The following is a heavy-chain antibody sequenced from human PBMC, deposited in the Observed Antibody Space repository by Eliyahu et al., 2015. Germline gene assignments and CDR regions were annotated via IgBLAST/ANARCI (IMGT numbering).Heavy chain of an antibody. D-gene: IGHD4-17*01. CDR2: SNHSGNT. J-gene: IGHJ4*02. Sequence: QVQLQQWGAGLLKPSETLSLTCAVYGGSFSGYYWSWIRQPPGKGLEWIGESNHSGNTNYXPXXKSRVTISVDTSKNQFXLKLSSVTAADTAVYYCARDSTVTTGDKIDYWGQGTLVTVSS. CDR1: GGSFSGYY. CDR3: ARDSTVTTGDKIDY. V-gene: IGHV4-34*01.